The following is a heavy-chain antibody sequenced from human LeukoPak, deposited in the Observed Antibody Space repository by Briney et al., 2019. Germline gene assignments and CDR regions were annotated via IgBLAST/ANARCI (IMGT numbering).Heavy chain of an antibody. J-gene: IGHJ5*02. CDR2: INHSGST. CDR1: GFTVSSNY. V-gene: IGHV4-34*01. Sequence: GSLRLSCAASGFTVSSNYMSWVRQAPGKGLEWIGEINHSGSTNYNPSLKSRVTISVDTSKNQFSLKLGSVTAADTALYYCARIANSGSYRLGRWYWFDPWGQGTLVTVSS. CDR3: ARIANSGSYRLGRWYWFDP. D-gene: IGHD1-26*01.